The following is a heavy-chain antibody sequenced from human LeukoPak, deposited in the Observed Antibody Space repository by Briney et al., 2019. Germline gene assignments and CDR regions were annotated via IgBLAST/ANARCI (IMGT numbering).Heavy chain of an antibody. V-gene: IGHV1-46*01. Sequence: ASVNVSCKASGYTFTSYYIHWVRQAPGKGLEWMGIINPIGGTTDYPQKFQGRVTMTRDTSTSTVYMELTSLSPEDTAVYYCARQQGLQNLNFDYWGQGALVTVSS. J-gene: IGHJ4*02. D-gene: IGHD4-11*01. CDR2: INPIGGTT. CDR3: ARQQGLQNLNFDY. CDR1: GYTFTSYY.